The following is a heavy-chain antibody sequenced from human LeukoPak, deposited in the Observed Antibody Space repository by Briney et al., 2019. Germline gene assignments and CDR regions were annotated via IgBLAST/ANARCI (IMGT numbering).Heavy chain of an antibody. CDR3: ARDKVSNHVFDY. CDR2: INSDGSTT. V-gene: IGHV3-74*01. J-gene: IGHJ4*02. CDR1: GFTFSSYW. D-gene: IGHD1-14*01. Sequence: GGSLRLSCAASGFTFSSYWMHWVRQAPGKGLVWVSLINSDGSTTRYADPVKGRFTISRDNAKNTLYLQMNSLRAEDTAVYYCARDKVSNHVFDYWGQGTLVTVSS.